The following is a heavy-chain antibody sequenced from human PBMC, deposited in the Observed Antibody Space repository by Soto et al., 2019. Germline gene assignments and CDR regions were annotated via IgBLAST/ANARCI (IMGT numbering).Heavy chain of an antibody. J-gene: IGHJ6*03. CDR1: GFTFSDYY. D-gene: IGHD2-15*01. V-gene: IGHV3-11*01. CDR3: ARRLYPLGYCSGGSCPGPHMDV. Sequence: GGSLRLSCAASGFTFSDYYMSWIRQAPGKGLEWVSYISSSGSTIYYADSVKGRFTISRDNAKNSLYLQMNSLRAEDTAVYYCARRLYPLGYCSGGSCPGPHMDVWGKGTTVTVSS. CDR2: ISSSGSTI.